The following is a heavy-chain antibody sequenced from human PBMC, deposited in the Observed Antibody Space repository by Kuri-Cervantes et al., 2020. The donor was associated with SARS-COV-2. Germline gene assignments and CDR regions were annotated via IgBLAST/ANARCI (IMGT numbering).Heavy chain of an antibody. CDR1: GDSITNNNYY. D-gene: IGHD5-12*01. J-gene: IGHJ4*02. CDR3: ARREGMVPTITRPKYKNSFDY. Sequence: ESLKISCTVSGDSITNNNYYWGWIRQPPGKGLEWIGGIYHSGDTYYNPSFKSRVTISVDTSKNQFSLKLSSLTAADTALYYCARREGMVPTITRPKYKNSFDYWGQGTLVTVSS. CDR2: IYHSGDT. V-gene: IGHV4-39*01.